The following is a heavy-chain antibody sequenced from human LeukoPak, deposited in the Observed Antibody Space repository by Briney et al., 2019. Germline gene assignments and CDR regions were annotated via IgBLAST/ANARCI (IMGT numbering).Heavy chain of an antibody. Sequence: GASVKVSCKASGFPFTSYAIHWVRQAPGQRLEWMGWVNADNSNTKYSQEFQGRVTITRDTSASTAYMDLNSLRSEDMAVYYCARGKGGSYYQEVFDYWGQGTLVTVSS. CDR3: ARGKGGSYYQEVFDY. J-gene: IGHJ4*02. V-gene: IGHV1-3*03. CDR2: VNADNSNT. D-gene: IGHD1-26*01. CDR1: GFPFTSYA.